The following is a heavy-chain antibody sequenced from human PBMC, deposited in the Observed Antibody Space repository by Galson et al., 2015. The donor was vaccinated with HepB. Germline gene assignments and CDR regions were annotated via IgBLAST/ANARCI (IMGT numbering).Heavy chain of an antibody. J-gene: IGHJ4*02. D-gene: IGHD6-19*01. Sequence: SLRLSCAASGFTFSNYGMHWVRQAPGKGLEWVAVISYDGSNTYYADSVKGRFTISRDNSKNTLYLQMNSLRAGDTALYYCAKDPYLYSALAGTMAGFDYWGQGTLVTVSS. CDR1: GFTFSNYG. CDR3: AKDPYLYSALAGTMAGFDY. V-gene: IGHV3-30*18. CDR2: ISYDGSNT.